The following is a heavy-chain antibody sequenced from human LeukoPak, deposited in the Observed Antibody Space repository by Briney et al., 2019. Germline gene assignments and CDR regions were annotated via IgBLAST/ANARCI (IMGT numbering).Heavy chain of an antibody. CDR2: INPSGGST. V-gene: IGHV1-46*01. J-gene: IGHJ4*02. CDR3: ARGKYDYGDYLDY. CDR1: GYTFTSYY. D-gene: IGHD4-17*01. Sequence: ASVKVSCKASGYTFTSYYMHWVRQAPGQGLEWMGIINPSGGSTSYAQKFQGRVTITADESTSTAYMELSSLRSEDTAVYYCARGKYDYGDYLDYWGQGTLVTVSS.